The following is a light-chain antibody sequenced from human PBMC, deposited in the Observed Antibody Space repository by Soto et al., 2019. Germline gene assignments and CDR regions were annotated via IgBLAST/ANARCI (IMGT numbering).Light chain of an antibody. CDR3: QQSYSTPLT. Sequence: DIQLTQSPSSLSASVGDRVTITCRASQRISSYLNWYQQKPGKAPNLLIFPPSSLQSGVPSRFSGSGSGTEFTLTISSLQPEDYATYYCQQSYSTPLTFGGGTKVEI. J-gene: IGKJ4*01. V-gene: IGKV1-39*01. CDR2: PPS. CDR1: QRISSY.